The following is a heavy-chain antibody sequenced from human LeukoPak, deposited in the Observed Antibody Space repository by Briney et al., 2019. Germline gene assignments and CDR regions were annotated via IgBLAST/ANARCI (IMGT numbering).Heavy chain of an antibody. V-gene: IGHV3-30*18. J-gene: IGHJ6*02. CDR3: AKAYNSDPYYAMDV. CDR1: GFTFSSYG. CDR2: ISYDGSNK. Sequence: GGSLRLSCAASGFTFSSYGMHWVRQAPGKGLEWVAVISYDGSNKYYADSVKGRFTISRDNSKNTLYLQMNSLRAEDTAVYYCAKAYNSDPYYAMDVWGQGTTVTVSS. D-gene: IGHD1-20*01.